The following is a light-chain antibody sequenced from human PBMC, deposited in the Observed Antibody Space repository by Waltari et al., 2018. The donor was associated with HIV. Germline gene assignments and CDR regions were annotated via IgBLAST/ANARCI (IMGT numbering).Light chain of an antibody. V-gene: IGKV3-15*01. CDR3: QHYNNWLRT. CDR2: AAS. Sequence: EIVMTQSPVTLSVSPGERATLSCRASQSVSSNLAWYQQKPGQAPRPLIYAASTRATGIPARFSGSGSGTEFTLTISSLRSEDCAVYYCQHYNNWLRTFGQGTKVEIK. J-gene: IGKJ1*01. CDR1: QSVSSN.